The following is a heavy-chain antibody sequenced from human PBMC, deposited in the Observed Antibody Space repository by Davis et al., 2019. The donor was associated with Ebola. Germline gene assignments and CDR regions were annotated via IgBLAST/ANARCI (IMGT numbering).Heavy chain of an antibody. Sequence: PSETLSLTCTVSGGSISSSSYYRGWIRQPPGKGLEWIGSIYYSGSTYYNPSLKSRVTISVDTSKNQFSLKLSSVTAADTAVYYCARGEWLRGFDYWGQGTLVTVSS. D-gene: IGHD5-12*01. V-gene: IGHV4-39*01. J-gene: IGHJ4*02. CDR1: GGSISSSSYY. CDR3: ARGEWLRGFDY. CDR2: IYYSGST.